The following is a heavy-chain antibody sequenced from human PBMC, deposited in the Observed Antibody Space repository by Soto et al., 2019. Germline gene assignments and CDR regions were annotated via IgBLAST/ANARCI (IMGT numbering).Heavy chain of an antibody. CDR1: GFSLSTSGVG. CDR3: AHRLDYYGSGSYYPYFDY. D-gene: IGHD3-10*01. Sequence: QITLKESGPTLVKPTQTLTLTCTFSGFSLSTSGVGVGWIRQPPGKALEWLALIYWDDDKRYSPSLKRRLTITKDTSKNQVVLTMTNMDPVDTATYYCAHRLDYYGSGSYYPYFDYWGQGTLVTVSS. J-gene: IGHJ4*02. V-gene: IGHV2-5*02. CDR2: IYWDDDK.